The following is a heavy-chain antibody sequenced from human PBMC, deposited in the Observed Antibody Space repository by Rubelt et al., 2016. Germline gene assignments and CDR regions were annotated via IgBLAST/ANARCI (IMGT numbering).Heavy chain of an antibody. V-gene: IGHV4-31*03. CDR3: ATARYYYESGGHSAFDI. Sequence: QLQLQESGPGLVKPSETLSLTCTVSGGSISSGGSYWSWIRQHPGKGLEWIGYIYYSGNTYYNPSLKSRITISVDTSKNHFSLELRSGTAADTAVYYCATARYYYESGGHSAFDIWGQGTMVTVSS. D-gene: IGHD3-22*01. J-gene: IGHJ3*02. CDR2: IYYSGNT. CDR1: GGSISSGGSY.